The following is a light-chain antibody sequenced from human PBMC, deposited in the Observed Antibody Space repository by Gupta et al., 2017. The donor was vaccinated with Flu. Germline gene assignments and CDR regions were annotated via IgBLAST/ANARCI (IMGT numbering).Light chain of an antibody. J-gene: IGLJ1*01. V-gene: IGLV2-14*01. CDR1: RSDVGGYNY. CDR3: SSYTSSSTGV. CDR2: DVS. Sequence: QSALTLPASVSGSPGQSITISCTGTRSDVGGYNYVSWYQQHPGKAPKLMIYDVSNRPSGVSNRFPGSKSGNTASLTISGLQAEDEADYYCSSYTSSSTGVFGTGTKVTVL.